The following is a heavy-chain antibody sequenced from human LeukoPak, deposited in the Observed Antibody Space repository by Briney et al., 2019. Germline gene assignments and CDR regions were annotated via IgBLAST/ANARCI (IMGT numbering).Heavy chain of an antibody. V-gene: IGHV3-74*01. CDR1: GFTLSSYW. J-gene: IGHJ4*02. CDR3: ARAARYSSGYYYFDY. D-gene: IGHD6-19*01. Sequence: GGSLRLSCAASGFTLSSYWMHWVRQVPGKGLVWVSRINTDGTTTTYADPVEGRFTISRDNAKNTLYLQMTSLRAEDTAVYYCARAARYSSGYYYFDYWGKGSLVTVSS. CDR2: INTDGTTT.